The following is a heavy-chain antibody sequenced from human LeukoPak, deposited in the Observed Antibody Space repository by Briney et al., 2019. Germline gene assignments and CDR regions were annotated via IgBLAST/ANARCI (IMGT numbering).Heavy chain of an antibody. J-gene: IGHJ5*02. V-gene: IGHV3-23*01. D-gene: IGHD4-23*01. Sequence: GGSLRLSCAASGFTFSSYAMSWVRQAPGKGLEWVSAISGSGGSTYYADSVKGRFTISRDNAKNSLYLQMNSLRAEDTAVYYCASGKVARWRAWFDPWGQGTLVTVSS. CDR2: ISGSGGST. CDR3: ASGKVARWRAWFDP. CDR1: GFTFSSYA.